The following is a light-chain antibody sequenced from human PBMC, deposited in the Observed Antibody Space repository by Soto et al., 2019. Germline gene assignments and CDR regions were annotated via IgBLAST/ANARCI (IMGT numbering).Light chain of an antibody. CDR2: LGS. CDR3: MQALQTPPWT. V-gene: IGKV2-28*01. Sequence: DIVMTQSPLSLPVTPGEPASISCRSSQSLLHSNGYNYLDWYLQKPGQSPQLLIYLGSNRASGVPDRFSGSGPCTAFTLKISRVEAEDVGVYYCMQALQTPPWTFGQGTKLEIK. CDR1: QSLLHSNGYNY. J-gene: IGKJ1*01.